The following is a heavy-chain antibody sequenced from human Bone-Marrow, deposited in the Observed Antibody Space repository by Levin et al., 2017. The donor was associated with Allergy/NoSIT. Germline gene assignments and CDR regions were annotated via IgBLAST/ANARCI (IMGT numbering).Heavy chain of an antibody. Sequence: AGGSLRLSCVASGFTFGTSWMSWVRQAPGKGLECVANIKQDGSEKNYVDSVKGRFTISTDSAKNSLFLQMNSLRVEDTAVYYCARGSGWKLLDYWGQGTLVTVSS. J-gene: IGHJ4*02. CDR2: IKQDGSEK. D-gene: IGHD6-19*01. V-gene: IGHV3-7*01. CDR1: GFTFGTSW. CDR3: ARGSGWKLLDY.